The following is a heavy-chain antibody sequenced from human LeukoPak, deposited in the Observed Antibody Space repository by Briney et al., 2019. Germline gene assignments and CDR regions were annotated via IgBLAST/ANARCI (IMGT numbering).Heavy chain of an antibody. CDR3: ARSTRLFPWYFDY. Sequence: GGSLRLSCAASGFTFSSYSMNWVRQAPGKGLEWVSSISSSSSYIYYADSVKGRFTISRDNAKNSLYLQMNSLRAEDTAVYYCARSTRLFPWYFDYWGQGTLVTVSS. CDR2: ISSSSSYI. D-gene: IGHD3-22*01. J-gene: IGHJ4*02. V-gene: IGHV3-21*04. CDR1: GFTFSSYS.